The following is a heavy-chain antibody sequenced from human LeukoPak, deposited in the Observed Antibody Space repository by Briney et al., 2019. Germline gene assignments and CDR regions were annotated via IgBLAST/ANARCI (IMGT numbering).Heavy chain of an antibody. CDR3: ANIDQYYYDSSGYYGY. V-gene: IGHV3-33*06. CDR2: IWYDGSNK. J-gene: IGHJ4*02. CDR1: GFTFSSYG. D-gene: IGHD3-22*01. Sequence: PGGSLRLSCAASGFTFSSYGMHWVRQAPGKGLEWVAVIWYDGSNKYYADSVKGRFTIYRDNSKNTLYLQMNSLRGEDTAVYYCANIDQYYYDSSGYYGYWGQGTLVTVSS.